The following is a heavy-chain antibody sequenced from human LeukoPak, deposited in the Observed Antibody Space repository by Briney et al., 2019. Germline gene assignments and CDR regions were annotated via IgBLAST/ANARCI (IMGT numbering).Heavy chain of an antibody. CDR1: GGTFSSYA. CDR2: IIPIFGTA. Sequence: SVKVSCKASGGTFSSYAISWVRQAPGQGLEWMGRIIPIFGTANYAQKFQGRVTITTDESTSTAYMELSSLRPEDTAVYYCARVSSGYSGYDYWGQGTLVTVSS. V-gene: IGHV1-69*05. D-gene: IGHD5-12*01. CDR3: ARVSSGYSGYDY. J-gene: IGHJ4*02.